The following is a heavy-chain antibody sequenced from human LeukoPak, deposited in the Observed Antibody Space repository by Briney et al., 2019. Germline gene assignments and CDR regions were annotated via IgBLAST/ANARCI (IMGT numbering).Heavy chain of an antibody. V-gene: IGHV3-23*01. CDR2: ITTGDGNT. D-gene: IGHD7-27*01. CDR3: AKDGGLWVSAHWGDS. J-gene: IGHJ4*02. CDR1: GFTFSSYT. Sequence: GGSLRLSCTASGFTFSSYTMTWVRQAPGKGLKWVSTITTGDGNTYYADSVKGRFTVSRDDSKNTLYLQMNSLRAEDTAVYYCAKDGGLWVSAHWGDSWGRGTLVTGSS.